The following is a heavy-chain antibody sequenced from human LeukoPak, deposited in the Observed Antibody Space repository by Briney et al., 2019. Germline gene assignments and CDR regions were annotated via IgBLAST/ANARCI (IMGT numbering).Heavy chain of an antibody. CDR2: IYTSGST. CDR3: ARGDFWSGYEDY. V-gene: IGHV4-61*02. Sequence: SETLSLTCTVSGGSISGGSYYWSWIRQPAGRGLEWIGRIYTSGSTNYNPSLKSRVTISVDTSKNQFSLKLSSVTAADTAVYYCARGDFWSGYEDYWGQGTLVTVSS. CDR1: GGSISGGSYY. J-gene: IGHJ4*02. D-gene: IGHD3-3*01.